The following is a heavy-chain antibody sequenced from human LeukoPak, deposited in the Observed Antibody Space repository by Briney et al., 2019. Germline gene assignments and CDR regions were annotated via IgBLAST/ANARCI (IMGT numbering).Heavy chain of an antibody. Sequence: GESLKISCKGSGYSFTSYWIGWVRQMPGKGLEWMGIIYPGDSDTRYSPSFQGQVTISADKSISTAYLQWSNLKASDTAMYYCALERGVVRGVGAFDIWGQGTMVTVSS. CDR1: GYSFTSYW. J-gene: IGHJ3*02. CDR3: ALERGVVRGVGAFDI. D-gene: IGHD3-10*01. V-gene: IGHV5-51*01. CDR2: IYPGDSDT.